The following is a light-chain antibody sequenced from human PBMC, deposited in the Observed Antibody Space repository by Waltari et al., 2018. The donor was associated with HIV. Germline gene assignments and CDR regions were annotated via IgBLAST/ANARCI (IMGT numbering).Light chain of an antibody. V-gene: IGKV3-11*01. CDR2: DAS. Sequence: EILLTQSPATLSLSPGERATLSCRASQSIGNYLAWYQHKPGRAPRLLIYDASNRATGIPARFSGSGSGTDFTLTISSLEPEDFAIYYCLQRTNWPPRGTFGLGTKLEI. CDR3: LQRTNWPPRGT. J-gene: IGKJ2*02. CDR1: QSIGNY.